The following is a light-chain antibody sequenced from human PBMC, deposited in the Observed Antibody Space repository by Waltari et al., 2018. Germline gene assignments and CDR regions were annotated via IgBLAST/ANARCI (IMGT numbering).Light chain of an antibody. Sequence: VLTLSPGPLFLSLGDRATVPFRASQSVSRALAWSHQKPGQAPRLRIYGASTRATGIPNRFSGSGSGTDFSLTISRLEPDDFAVYFCQHYLRLPVTFGQGTTVEI. V-gene: IGKV3-20*01. CDR2: GAS. J-gene: IGKJ1*01. CDR1: QSVSRA. CDR3: QHYLRLPVT.